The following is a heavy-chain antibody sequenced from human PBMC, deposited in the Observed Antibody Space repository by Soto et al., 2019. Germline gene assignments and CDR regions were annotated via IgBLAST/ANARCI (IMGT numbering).Heavy chain of an antibody. Sequence: ASVKVSCKASGYTFTSYGISWVRQAPGQGLEWMGWISAYNGNTNYAQKLQGRVTTTTDTSTSTAYMELRSLRSDDTAVYYCARAPPRIEVAQIRNWLDPWGQGTLVTVSS. J-gene: IGHJ5*02. CDR3: ARAPPRIEVAQIRNWLDP. CDR1: GYTFTSYG. CDR2: ISAYNGNT. V-gene: IGHV1-18*01. D-gene: IGHD6-19*01.